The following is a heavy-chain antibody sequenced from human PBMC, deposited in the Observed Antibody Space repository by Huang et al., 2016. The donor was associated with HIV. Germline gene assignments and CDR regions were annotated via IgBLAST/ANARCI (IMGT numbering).Heavy chain of an antibody. D-gene: IGHD3-10*01. CDR2: IYYSGDT. V-gene: IGHV4-39*01. CDR1: GGSITDSNYY. J-gene: IGHJ4*02. Sequence: QLQLQESGPGLVRPSETLSLICTVSGGSITDSNYYWGWIRQPPGKGLEWIGSIYYSGDTYYNPSLKSRVTMSVDKSKKRFSLDIRSVAVADTAIYYCARHFGSWSGYFDSWGQGTLVPVSS. CDR3: ARHFGSWSGYFDS.